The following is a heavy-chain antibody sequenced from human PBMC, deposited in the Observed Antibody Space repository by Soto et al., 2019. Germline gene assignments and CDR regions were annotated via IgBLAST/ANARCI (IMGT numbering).Heavy chain of an antibody. CDR1: GFTVSSNY. J-gene: IGHJ6*02. CDR3: AREGGFYGSGSRGYYYYFAMDV. D-gene: IGHD3-10*01. CDR2: IDSGGNT. Sequence: EVQLVESGGGLVQPGGSLRLSCAASGFTVSSNYMSWVRQAPGKGLEWVSVIDSGGNTYYADSVKGRFTISRDNSKNTLYLQMNSLRAEDTAVYYWAREGGFYGSGSRGYYYYFAMDVWGQGTTVTVSS. V-gene: IGHV3-66*01.